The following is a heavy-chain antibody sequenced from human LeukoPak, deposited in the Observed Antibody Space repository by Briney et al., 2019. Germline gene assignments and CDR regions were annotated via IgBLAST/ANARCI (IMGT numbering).Heavy chain of an antibody. D-gene: IGHD3-10*01. CDR1: GLTYRNYY. CDR2: ISDDGSYA. V-gene: IGHV3-11*03. Sequence: GGSLRLSCAASGLTYRNYYFSWVRQAPGKGLEWISYISDDGSYANYADSVRGRFTISGDNAKNSLFLQMNSLRVEDTAVYYCARTMGRGPGGRFDYWGQGTLVTVSS. J-gene: IGHJ4*02. CDR3: ARTMGRGPGGRFDY.